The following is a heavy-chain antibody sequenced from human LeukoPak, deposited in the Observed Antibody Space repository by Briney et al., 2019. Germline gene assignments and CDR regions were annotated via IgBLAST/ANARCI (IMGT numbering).Heavy chain of an antibody. CDR3: PSGGLYHWYFDL. Sequence: GGSLRLSCGAWGFPFSSYWMSWLRQAPGKGLEWVANIKTDGSEKNYVDSVKGRFTISRDSATSSLYLQMNSLRAEDTAVYYCPSGGLYHWYFDLWGRGTLVTVSS. CDR2: IKTDGSEK. J-gene: IGHJ2*01. CDR1: GFPFSSYW. V-gene: IGHV3-7*01. D-gene: IGHD2/OR15-2a*01.